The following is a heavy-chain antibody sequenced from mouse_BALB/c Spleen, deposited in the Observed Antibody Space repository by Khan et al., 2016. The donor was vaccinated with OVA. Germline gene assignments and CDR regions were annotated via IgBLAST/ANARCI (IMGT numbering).Heavy chain of an antibody. Sequence: DVQLVESGGDLVKPGGSLKLSCAASGFTFSSYGMSWVRQTPDKRLEWVETISSDGDYTYYPDKVKGRFTIFRDNAKNTLYLLMSSLQSEDSAMFYCASHLTVSFAYWGQGTLVTVSA. D-gene: IGHD4-1*01. CDR2: ISSDGDYT. V-gene: IGHV5-6*01. CDR1: GFTFSSYG. J-gene: IGHJ3*01. CDR3: ASHLTVSFAY.